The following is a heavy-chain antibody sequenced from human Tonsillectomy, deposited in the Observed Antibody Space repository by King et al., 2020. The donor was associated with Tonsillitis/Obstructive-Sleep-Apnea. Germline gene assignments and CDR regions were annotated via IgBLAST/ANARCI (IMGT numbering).Heavy chain of an antibody. D-gene: IGHD5-18*01. CDR1: GFTFDDYA. CDR2: ISWNSGSI. Sequence: VQLVESGGGLVQPGRSLRLSCAASGFTFDDYAMHWVRQAPGKGLEWVSGISWNSGSIGYADSVKGRFTISRDNAKNSLYLQMNSLRAEDTALYYYAKARYSYGDYYYYYMDVWGKGTTVTVSS. J-gene: IGHJ6*03. CDR3: AKARYSYGDYYYYYMDV. V-gene: IGHV3-9*01.